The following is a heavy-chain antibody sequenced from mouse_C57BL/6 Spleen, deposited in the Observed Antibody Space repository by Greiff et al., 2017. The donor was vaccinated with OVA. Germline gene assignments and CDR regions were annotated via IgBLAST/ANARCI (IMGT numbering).Heavy chain of an antibody. Sequence: QVQLQQPGAELVMPGASVKLSCKASGYTFTSYWMHWVKQRPGQGLEWIGEIDPSDSYTNYNQKFKGKSTLTVDKSSSTAYMQLSSLTSEDSAVYYCARGDSNYSYCDYWGQGTTLTVSS. CDR3: ARGDSNYSYCDY. CDR1: GYTFTSYW. J-gene: IGHJ2*01. CDR2: IDPSDSYT. V-gene: IGHV1-69*01. D-gene: IGHD2-5*01.